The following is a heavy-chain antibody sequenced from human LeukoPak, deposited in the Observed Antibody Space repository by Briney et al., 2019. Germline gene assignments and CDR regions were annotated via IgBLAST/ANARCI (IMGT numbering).Heavy chain of an antibody. CDR1: GFTFSGSA. CDR2: IRSKANSYAT. D-gene: IGHD2-15*01. CDR3: TRHHPIVVVASH. V-gene: IGHV3-73*01. J-gene: IGHJ4*02. Sequence: GGSLRLSCAASGFTFSGSAMHWVRQACGKGLEWVGRIRSKANSYATAYAASVKGRFTISRDDSKNTAYLQMNSLKTEDTAVYYCTRHHPIVVVASHWGQGTLVTVSS.